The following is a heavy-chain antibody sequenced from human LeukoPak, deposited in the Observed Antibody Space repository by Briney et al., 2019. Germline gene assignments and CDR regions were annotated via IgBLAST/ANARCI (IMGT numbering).Heavy chain of an antibody. CDR3: AKDISGGDCPDY. CDR2: ISYDGSDK. D-gene: IGHD2-21*02. Sequence: GGSLRLSCAASAFTFSNYGMHWVRQAPGKGLEWVAVISYDGSDKYYADSVKGRFTISRDNGKNTLYLQMNSLRADDTAVYYCAKDISGGDCPDYWGQGTLVTVSS. J-gene: IGHJ4*02. V-gene: IGHV3-30*18. CDR1: AFTFSNYG.